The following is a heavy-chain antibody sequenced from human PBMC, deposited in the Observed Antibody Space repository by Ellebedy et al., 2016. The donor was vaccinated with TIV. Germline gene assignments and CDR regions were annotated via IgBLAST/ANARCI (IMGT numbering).Heavy chain of an antibody. Sequence: GESLKISCAASGFTFSSYGMHWVRQAPGKGLEWVAVIWYDGSNKYYADSVKGRFTISRDNSKNTLYLQMNSMRAEDTAVYYCARDPRGYSYGYFDYWGQGTLVTVSS. D-gene: IGHD5-18*01. J-gene: IGHJ4*02. V-gene: IGHV3-33*08. CDR1: GFTFSSYG. CDR3: ARDPRGYSYGYFDY. CDR2: IWYDGSNK.